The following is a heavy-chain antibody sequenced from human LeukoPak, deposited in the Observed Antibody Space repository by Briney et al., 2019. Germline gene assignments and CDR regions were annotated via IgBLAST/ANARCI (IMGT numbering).Heavy chain of an antibody. Sequence: GGSLRLSCAASGFTFSSYAMSWVRQAPGKGLEWVSGISGSGGKSYYADSVKGRFSISRDNSKNTLYLQMNSLRAEDTAVYYCAKVEYSSGWYGHFENWGQGTLVTVSS. CDR1: GFTFSSYA. CDR3: AKVEYSSGWYGHFEN. D-gene: IGHD6-19*01. CDR2: ISGSGGKS. V-gene: IGHV3-23*01. J-gene: IGHJ4*02.